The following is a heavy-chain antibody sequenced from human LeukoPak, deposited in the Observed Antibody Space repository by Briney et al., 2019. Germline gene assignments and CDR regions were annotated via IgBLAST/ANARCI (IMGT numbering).Heavy chain of an antibody. J-gene: IGHJ3*02. Sequence: SETLSLTCTVSGGSISNYYWNWIRQPAGKGLEWVGRVYASGSTRYNPSFNSRVTMSAETSKNQVSLKMTSVTAAHTAVYFCARDQSGFGGHTTDAFDIWGQGTMVTVSS. CDR1: GGSISNYY. V-gene: IGHV4-4*07. D-gene: IGHD3-16*01. CDR2: VYASGST. CDR3: ARDQSGFGGHTTDAFDI.